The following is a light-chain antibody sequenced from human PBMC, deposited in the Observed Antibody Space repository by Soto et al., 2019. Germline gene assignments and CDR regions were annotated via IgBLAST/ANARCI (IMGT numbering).Light chain of an antibody. CDR2: LAS. Sequence: EIVLTQSPGTLSLSLGERATLSCRASQSITNNYLAWYQQKPGQAPRLLIYLASNRAAGIPDRFSGGGSGADFTLTINRLEPEDFAVYHCQQYGSSPWTFGQGTKVDIK. V-gene: IGKV3-20*01. CDR1: QSITNNY. J-gene: IGKJ1*01. CDR3: QQYGSSPWT.